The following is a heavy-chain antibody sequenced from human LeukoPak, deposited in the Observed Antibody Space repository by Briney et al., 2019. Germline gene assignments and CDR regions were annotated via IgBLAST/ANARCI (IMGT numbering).Heavy chain of an antibody. CDR3: ARVGSVGWVQPKINDY. CDR1: SGSISSYY. J-gene: IGHJ4*02. D-gene: IGHD1-14*01. CDR2: INYIGST. Sequence: SETLSLTCTVSSGSISSYYWSWIRQPPGKGLEWIGYINYIGSTKYSPSLKSRVTISVDTSKNQFSLKLSSVTAADTAVYYCARVGSVGWVQPKINDYWGQGTLVTVSS. V-gene: IGHV4-59*12.